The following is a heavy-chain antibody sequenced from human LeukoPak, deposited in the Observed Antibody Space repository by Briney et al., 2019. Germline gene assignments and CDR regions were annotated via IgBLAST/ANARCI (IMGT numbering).Heavy chain of an antibody. D-gene: IGHD3-3*01. J-gene: IGHJ4*02. CDR3: ARDRNDFWSGILDY. CDR1: GGSISSHY. Sequence: SETLSLTCTVSGGSISSHYWSWIRQPPGKGLEWIGYIYYSGSTNYNPSLKSRVTISVDTSKSQFSLKVSSVTAADTAVYYCARDRNDFWSGILDYWGQGTLATVSS. CDR2: IYYSGST. V-gene: IGHV4-59*11.